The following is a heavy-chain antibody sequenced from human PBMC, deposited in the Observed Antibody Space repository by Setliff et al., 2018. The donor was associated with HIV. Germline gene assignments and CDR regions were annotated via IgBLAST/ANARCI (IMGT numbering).Heavy chain of an antibody. CDR3: VKERTGYYGDY. J-gene: IGHJ4*02. D-gene: IGHD3-9*01. Sequence: GGSLRLSCAASGFTFSHYAMHWVRQAPGKGLEWVALISYAGSNKYYADSVKGRFTISRDDSENRLYLQMNSLRAEDTSVYYWVKERTGYYGDYWGQGTLVTVSS. CDR2: ISYAGSNK. CDR1: GFTFSHYA. V-gene: IGHV3-30*02.